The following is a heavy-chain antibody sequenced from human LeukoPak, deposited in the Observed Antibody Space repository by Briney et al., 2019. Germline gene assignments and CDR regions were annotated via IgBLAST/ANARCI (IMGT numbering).Heavy chain of an antibody. Sequence: SETLSLTCAVSGYSISSGYYWGWIRQPPGKGLEWIGSIYHSGSTYYNPSLKSRVTISVDTSKNQFSLKLSSVTAADTAVYYCARELMGIVVVPAAISSWFDPWGQGTLSPSPQ. J-gene: IGHJ5*02. D-gene: IGHD2-2*03. CDR2: IYHSGST. CDR1: GYSISSGYY. V-gene: IGHV4-38-2*02. CDR3: ARELMGIVVVPAAISSWFDP.